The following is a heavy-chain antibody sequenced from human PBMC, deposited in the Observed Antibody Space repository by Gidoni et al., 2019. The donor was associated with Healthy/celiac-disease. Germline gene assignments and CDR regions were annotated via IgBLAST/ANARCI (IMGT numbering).Heavy chain of an antibody. CDR3: ARFRSYYYYYGMDV. V-gene: IGHV4-34*01. J-gene: IGHJ6*02. D-gene: IGHD3-16*02. CDR2: INHSGST. CDR1: GGSFSGYY. Sequence: QVQLQQRGAGLLKLSETVSLTCAVYGGSFSGYYWSWIRQPPGKGLEWIGEINHSGSTNYNPSLKSRVTISVDTSKNQFSLKLSSVTAADTAVYYCARFRSYYYYYGMDVWGQGTTVTVSS.